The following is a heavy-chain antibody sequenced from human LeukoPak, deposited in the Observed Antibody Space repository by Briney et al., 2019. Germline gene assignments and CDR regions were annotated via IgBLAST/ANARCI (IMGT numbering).Heavy chain of an antibody. CDR2: IYHSEST. CDR1: GGSISTGGYY. CDR3: ARAVAGTGDAFDI. D-gene: IGHD6-19*01. J-gene: IGHJ3*02. V-gene: IGHV4-30-2*01. Sequence: SQTLSLTCTVSGGSISTGGYYWSWIRQPPGKGLEWIGYIYHSESTDYNPSLKSRVTISVDRSKNQFSLKLSSVTAADTAVYYCARAVAGTGDAFDIWGQGTMVTVSS.